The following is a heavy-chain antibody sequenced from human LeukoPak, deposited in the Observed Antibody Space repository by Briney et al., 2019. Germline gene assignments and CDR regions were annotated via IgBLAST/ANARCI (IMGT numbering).Heavy chain of an antibody. CDR3: SRESGPFSPFGF. D-gene: IGHD1-26*01. Sequence: SETLSLTCTVSGVSISSYYCSWIRQPPGKGLEWIGYIYYSGSTNYNPSLKSRVTISVDTSKNQFSLKLSSVTAADTAVYYCSRESGPFSPFGFWGQGTLVSVHS. CDR1: GVSISSYY. CDR2: IYYSGST. V-gene: IGHV4-59*01. J-gene: IGHJ4*02.